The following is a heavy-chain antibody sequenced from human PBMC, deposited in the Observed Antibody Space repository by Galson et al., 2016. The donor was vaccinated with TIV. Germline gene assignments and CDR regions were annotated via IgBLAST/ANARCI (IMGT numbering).Heavy chain of an antibody. Sequence: SLRLSCAASGFTFSDYGKHWVRQAPGKGLEWVAVISYDGSDQYYAGSVKGRFTISRGNSKNTLYLQMNSLRSDDTAMYYCAKDPRLYGDYFLHYFDYWGQGTLVTVSS. CDR1: GFTFSDYG. CDR3: AKDPRLYGDYFLHYFDY. D-gene: IGHD4-17*01. V-gene: IGHV3-30*18. CDR2: ISYDGSDQ. J-gene: IGHJ4*02.